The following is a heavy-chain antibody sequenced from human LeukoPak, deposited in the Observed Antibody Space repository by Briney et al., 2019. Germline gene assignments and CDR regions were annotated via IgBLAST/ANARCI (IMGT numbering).Heavy chain of an antibody. D-gene: IGHD3-22*01. J-gene: IGHJ4*02. CDR1: GGSISSGGYY. CDR2: IYHSGST. CDR3: ARSDSSGYEFDY. V-gene: IGHV4-30-2*01. Sequence: SQTLSLTCTVSGGSISSGGYYWSWLRQPPGKGLEWIGYIYHSGSTYYNPSLKSRVTISVDGSKNQFSLKLSSVTAADTAVYYCARSDSSGYEFDYWGQGTLVTVSS.